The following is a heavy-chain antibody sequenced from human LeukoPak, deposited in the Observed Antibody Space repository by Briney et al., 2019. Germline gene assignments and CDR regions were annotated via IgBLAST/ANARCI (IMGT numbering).Heavy chain of an antibody. D-gene: IGHD5-18*01. V-gene: IGHV3-23*01. CDR2: ISNSGDNT. CDR3: ATLQLWTLTDY. Sequence: GGSLRLSCAASGFIFSSYNMNWVRQAPGKGLEWVSAISNSGDNTYYADSAKGRFTISRDNSKNTLYLQMNSLRAEDTAVYYCATLQLWTLTDYWGQGTLVTVSS. CDR1: GFIFSSYN. J-gene: IGHJ4*02.